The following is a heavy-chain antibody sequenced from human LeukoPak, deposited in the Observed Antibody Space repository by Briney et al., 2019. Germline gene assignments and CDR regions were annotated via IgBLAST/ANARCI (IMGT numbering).Heavy chain of an antibody. D-gene: IGHD4-23*01. CDR3: AKASAYGGRSYYYYGMDV. V-gene: IGHV3-23*01. J-gene: IGHJ6*02. CDR1: GFTFRSYA. Sequence: PGGSLRLSCAASGFTFRSYAMSWVRQAPGKGLEWVSRISGGGSSTYYADSVKGRFTISRDNSKNTPYLQMNTLRAEDTALYYCAKASAYGGRSYYYYGMDVWGQGTTVTVSS. CDR2: ISGGGSST.